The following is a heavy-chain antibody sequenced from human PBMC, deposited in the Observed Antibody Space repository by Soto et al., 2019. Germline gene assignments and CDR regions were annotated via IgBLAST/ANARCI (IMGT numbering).Heavy chain of an antibody. Sequence: VQLVESGGGVVQPGRSLRLSCAASGFTFSSYGMHWVRQAPGKGLEWVAVISYDGSNKYYADSVKGRFTISRDNSKNTLYLQMNSLRAEDTAVYYCAKGGLYSYGSYYFDYWGQGTLVTVSS. CDR3: AKGGLYSYGSYYFDY. J-gene: IGHJ4*02. CDR1: GFTFSSYG. D-gene: IGHD5-18*01. CDR2: ISYDGSNK. V-gene: IGHV3-30*18.